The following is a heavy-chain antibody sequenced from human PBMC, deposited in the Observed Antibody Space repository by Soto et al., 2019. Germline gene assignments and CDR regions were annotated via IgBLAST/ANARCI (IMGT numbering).Heavy chain of an antibody. J-gene: IGHJ6*04. Sequence: PGGSLRLSCAASGFTFSSYWMHWVRQAPGKGLVWVSRINSDGSSTSYADSVKGRFTISRDNAKNTLYLQMNSLRAEDTAVYYCAGVLAGGGTGDYYYGRDVWGKGTRVTVP. V-gene: IGHV3-74*01. D-gene: IGHD6-19*01. CDR2: INSDGSST. CDR3: AGVLAGGGTGDYYYGRDV. CDR1: GFTFSSYW.